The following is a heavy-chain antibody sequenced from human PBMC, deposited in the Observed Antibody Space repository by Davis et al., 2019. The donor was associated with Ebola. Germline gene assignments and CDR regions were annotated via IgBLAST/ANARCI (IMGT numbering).Heavy chain of an antibody. CDR3: ASLAVAGTWFLDY. Sequence: SETLSLTCIVSGGSISSGGYSWSWIRQPPGKRLEWIGFVYSSGSTYYNPSLESRLTMSVDTSKNQFSLKLSSVTAADTAVYYCASLAVAGTWFLDYWGQGTLVTVSS. D-gene: IGHD6-19*01. V-gene: IGHV4-30-4*07. CDR1: GGSISSGGYS. J-gene: IGHJ4*02. CDR2: VYSSGST.